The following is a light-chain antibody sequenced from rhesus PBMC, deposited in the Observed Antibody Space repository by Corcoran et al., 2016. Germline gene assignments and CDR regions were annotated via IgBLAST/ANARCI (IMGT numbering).Light chain of an antibody. Sequence: DIQMSQSPSSLSASVGDKVTITCRASQGISNALAWYQQKPGKAPKLQIYAASGLEAWVPSRFSGSRSGTDCTLTISSLQPEDFATYYCQQGYSSPLTFGGGTKVELK. V-gene: IGKV1-33*02. CDR3: QQGYSSPLT. CDR2: AAS. J-gene: IGKJ4*01. CDR1: QGISNA.